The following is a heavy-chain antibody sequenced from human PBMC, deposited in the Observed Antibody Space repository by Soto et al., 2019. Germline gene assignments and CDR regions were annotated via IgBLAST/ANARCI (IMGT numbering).Heavy chain of an antibody. D-gene: IGHD2-2*01. V-gene: IGHV3-11*01. CDR3: AGAYIVVVPAAMPRPGYMDV. CDR1: GFTCSDYY. CDR2: ISSSGSTI. Sequence: GGSLRLSCAASGFTCSDYYMSWIRQAPGKGLEWVSYISSSGSTIYYADSVKGRFTISRDNAKNSLYPQMNSLRAEDTAVYYCAGAYIVVVPAAMPRPGYMDVWGKGTTVTVSS. J-gene: IGHJ6*03.